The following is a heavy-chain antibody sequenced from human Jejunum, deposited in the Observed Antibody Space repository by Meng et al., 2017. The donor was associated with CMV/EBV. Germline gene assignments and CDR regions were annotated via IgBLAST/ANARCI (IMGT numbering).Heavy chain of an antibody. CDR2: IHYSEGT. Sequence: TVSGGSLVSYYWGWVRQSPGKGLEWLGYIHYSEGTKYNPSLESRVTMSLDRSRNQFSLRLSSVTAADTAVYFCVRGVSPTEWPLEKWGQGTLVTVSS. CDR1: GGSLVSYY. CDR3: VRGVSPTEWPLEK. V-gene: IGHV4-59*01. J-gene: IGHJ4*02. D-gene: IGHD3-3*01.